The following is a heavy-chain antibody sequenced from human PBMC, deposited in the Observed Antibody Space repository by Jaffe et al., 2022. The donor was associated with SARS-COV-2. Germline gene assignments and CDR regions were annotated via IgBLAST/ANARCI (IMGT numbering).Heavy chain of an antibody. CDR3: ARALGYCTNGVCYISATFDY. D-gene: IGHD2-8*01. CDR2: INHSGST. Sequence: QVQLQQWGAGLLKPSETLSLTCAVYGGSFSGYYWSWIRQPPGKGLEWIGEINHSGSTNYNPSLKSRVTISVDTSKNQFSLKLSSVTAADTAVYYCARALGYCTNGVCYISATFDYWGQGTLVTVSS. CDR1: GGSFSGYY. J-gene: IGHJ4*02. V-gene: IGHV4-34*01.